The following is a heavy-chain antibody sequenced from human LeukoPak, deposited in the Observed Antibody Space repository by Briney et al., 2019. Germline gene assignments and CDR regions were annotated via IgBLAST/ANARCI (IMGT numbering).Heavy chain of an antibody. V-gene: IGHV1-69*06. J-gene: IGHJ6*03. CDR3: ARVSSGYVYYMDV. Sequence: SVKVSSKASGGTFSSYAISCGRQALRQRLEWMGGIIPIFGTANYAQKFQGRVTTTADKSTSTAYMELSSLRSEDTAVYYCARVSSGYVYYMDVWGKGTTVTVSS. D-gene: IGHD5-12*01. CDR2: IIPIFGTA. CDR1: GGTFSSYA.